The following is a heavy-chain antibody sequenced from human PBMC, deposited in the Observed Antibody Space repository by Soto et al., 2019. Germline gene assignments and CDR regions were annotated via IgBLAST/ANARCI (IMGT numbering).Heavy chain of an antibody. CDR2: INPKSGLT. CDR3: ARRDRSGSFDY. D-gene: IGHD5-12*01. CDR1: GYTFTDYY. V-gene: IGHV1-2*02. J-gene: IGHJ4*02. Sequence: ASVKVSCKASGYTFTDYYIHWVRLAPGQGLDWMGWINPKSGLTSHAQNFRGRVTMTRDTPISTVYMELNRLTSDDRAIYYCARRDRSGSFDYWGQGTQVTVSS.